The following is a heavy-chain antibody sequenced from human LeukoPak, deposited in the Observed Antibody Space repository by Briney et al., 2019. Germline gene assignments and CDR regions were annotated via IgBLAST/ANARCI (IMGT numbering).Heavy chain of an antibody. D-gene: IGHD3-10*01. CDR1: GYTFTGYY. CDR2: INPNSGGT. V-gene: IGHV1-2*02. J-gene: IGHJ4*02. Sequence: ASVKVSCKASGYTFTGYYMHWVRQAPGQGLEWMGWINPNSGGTNYAQKFQGRVTMTRDTSISTAHMELSRLRSDDTAVYYCARSYMVRGVIIGYWGQGTLVTVSS. CDR3: ARSYMVRGVIIGY.